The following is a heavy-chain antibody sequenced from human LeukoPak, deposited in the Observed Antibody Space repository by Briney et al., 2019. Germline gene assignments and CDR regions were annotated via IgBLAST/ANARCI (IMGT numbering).Heavy chain of an antibody. CDR2: IYYSGST. J-gene: IGHJ4*02. Sequence: PSETLSLTCTVSGGSISSYYWSWIRQPPGKGLEWIGYIYYSGSTNYNPSLKSRVTISVDTSKNQFSLKLSSVTAADTAVYYCARHQLEPYYFDYWGQGTLVTVSS. D-gene: IGHD3-10*01. CDR1: GGSISSYY. V-gene: IGHV4-59*08. CDR3: ARHQLEPYYFDY.